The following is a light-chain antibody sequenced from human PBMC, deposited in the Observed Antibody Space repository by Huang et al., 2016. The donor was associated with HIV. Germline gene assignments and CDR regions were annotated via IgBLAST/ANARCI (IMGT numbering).Light chain of an antibody. Sequence: DIQMTQSPSSLSASVGDRVTITCRASQSISSYLNWYHQKPGKAPKLLIYAASSLQSGVPSRFSGSGSGTDFTLTISSLQPEEFATYYCQQSYSTPLTFGGGTKVEIK. V-gene: IGKV1-39*01. CDR3: QQSYSTPLT. CDR1: QSISSY. J-gene: IGKJ4*01. CDR2: AAS.